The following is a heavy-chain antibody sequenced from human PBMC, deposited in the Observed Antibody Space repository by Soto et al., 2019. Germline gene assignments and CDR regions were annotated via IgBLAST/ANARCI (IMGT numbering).Heavy chain of an antibody. V-gene: IGHV4-59*01. J-gene: IGHJ5*02. CDR1: GGSISSYY. D-gene: IGHD2-2*01. Sequence: ASETLSLTCTVSGGSISSYYWSWIRQPPGKGLEWIGYIYYSGSTNYNPSLKSRVTISVDTSKNQFSLKLSSVTAADTAVYYCARVVVPAAKNWFDPWGQGTLVTVSS. CDR2: IYYSGST. CDR3: ARVVVPAAKNWFDP.